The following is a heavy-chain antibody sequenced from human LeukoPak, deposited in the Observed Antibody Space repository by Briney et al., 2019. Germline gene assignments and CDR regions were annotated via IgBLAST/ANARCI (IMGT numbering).Heavy chain of an antibody. D-gene: IGHD5-12*01. J-gene: IGHJ6*02. CDR1: GYTFTGYY. Sequence: ASVKVSCKASGYTFTGYYMHWVRQAPGQGLEWMGWINPNSGGTNYAQKFQGWVTMTRDTSISTAYMELSRLRSDDTAVYYCARDLGATNWDYYYYGMDVWGQGTTVTGSS. CDR2: INPNSGGT. CDR3: ARDLGATNWDYYYYGMDV. V-gene: IGHV1-2*04.